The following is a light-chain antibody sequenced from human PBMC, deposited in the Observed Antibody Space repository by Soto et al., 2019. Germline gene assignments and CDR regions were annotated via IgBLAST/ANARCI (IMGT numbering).Light chain of an antibody. CDR2: KAS. J-gene: IGKJ1*01. V-gene: IGKV1-5*03. CDR3: QHYNSYSEA. Sequence: DIQLTQSPSFLSASVGDRVTITCRASQNIRNWLAWYQQKPGKAPKLLIYKASTLKSGVPSRFSGSGSGTEFTLTISSLQPDDFATYYCQHYNSYSEAFGQGTKVDI. CDR1: QNIRNW.